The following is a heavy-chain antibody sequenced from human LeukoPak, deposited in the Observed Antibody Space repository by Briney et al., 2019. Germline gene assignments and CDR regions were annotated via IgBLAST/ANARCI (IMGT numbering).Heavy chain of an antibody. CDR2: IYSGGST. D-gene: IGHD4-17*01. V-gene: IGHV3-66*02. CDR3: ARLRQRSWFDP. CDR1: GLTASGTN. Sequence: GGSLKLSCAPPGLTASGTNMGWVGKAPGKGLEWVSVIYSGGSTYYADSVKGRFTISRDNSKNTLYLQMNSLRAEDTAVYYCARLRQRSWFDPWGQGTLVTVSS. J-gene: IGHJ5*02.